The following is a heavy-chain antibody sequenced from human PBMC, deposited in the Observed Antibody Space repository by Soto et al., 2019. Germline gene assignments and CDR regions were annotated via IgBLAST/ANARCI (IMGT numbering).Heavy chain of an antibody. Sequence: QVQLVQSGAEVKKPGASVKVSCKASGHTFTSYGISSVRQAPGQGLEWMGWISAYNGNTKYAQKLQGRVTMTTDTSTSTAYMELRSLRSDDTAVYYCARDGIAAAGNLNINWFDPWGQGTLVTVSS. CDR3: ARDGIAAAGNLNINWFDP. CDR1: GHTFTSYG. J-gene: IGHJ5*02. D-gene: IGHD6-13*01. CDR2: ISAYNGNT. V-gene: IGHV1-18*01.